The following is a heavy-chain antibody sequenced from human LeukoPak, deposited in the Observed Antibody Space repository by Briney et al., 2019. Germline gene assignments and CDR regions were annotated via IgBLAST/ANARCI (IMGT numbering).Heavy chain of an antibody. V-gene: IGHV3-21*01. CDR1: GFTFSSYA. CDR2: ISSSSSYI. D-gene: IGHD3-9*01. CDR3: ARNYDILTGYYPYFDY. J-gene: IGHJ4*02. Sequence: GGSLRLSCAASGFTFSSYAMSWVRQAPGKGLEWVSSISSSSSYIYYADSVKGRFTISRDNAKNSLYLQMNSLRAEDTAVYYCARNYDILTGYYPYFDYWGQGTLVTVSS.